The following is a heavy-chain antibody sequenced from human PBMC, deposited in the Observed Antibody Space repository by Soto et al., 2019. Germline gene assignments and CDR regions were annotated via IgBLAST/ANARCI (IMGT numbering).Heavy chain of an antibody. V-gene: IGHV1-69*08. D-gene: IGHD2-15*01. CDR2: IIPILGIA. J-gene: IGHJ4*02. CDR3: ARDLERSYCSGGSCYDGVDY. Sequence: QVQLVQSGAEVKKPGSSVKVSCKASGGTFSSYTISWVRQAAGQGLEWMGRIIPILGIANYAQKFQGRVTITEDKSTSTAYMELSSLRSEDTAVYYCARDLERSYCSGGSCYDGVDYWGQGTLVTVSS. CDR1: GGTFSSYT.